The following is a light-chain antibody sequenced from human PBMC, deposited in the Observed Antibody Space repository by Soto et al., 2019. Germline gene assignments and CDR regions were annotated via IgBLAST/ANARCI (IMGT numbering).Light chain of an antibody. V-gene: IGLV2-14*03. CDR3: ASYTTSSTYV. Sequence: QSALTQPASVSGSPGQSIAISCTGTSSDVGGFNYVSWYQQHPGKAPKLLIYDVTSRPSGASDRFSGSKSANTASLTISGLQAEDEADYYCASYTTSSTYVFGTGTKVTVL. CDR2: DVT. CDR1: SSDVGGFNY. J-gene: IGLJ1*01.